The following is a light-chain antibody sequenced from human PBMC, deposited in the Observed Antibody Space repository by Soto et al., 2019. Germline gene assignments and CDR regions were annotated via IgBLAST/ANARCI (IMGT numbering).Light chain of an antibody. V-gene: IGKV3-20*01. CDR1: QSVSSSY. CDR3: HQYDSSPLT. J-gene: IGKJ4*01. Sequence: EIVLTQSPGTLSLSPGERATLSCRASQSVSSSYLAWYQQKPGQAPRLLIYGASSRATGIQDRFSGSGSGIDFTLTISRLEPEDFAVYYCHQYDSSPLTFGGGTKVEIK. CDR2: GAS.